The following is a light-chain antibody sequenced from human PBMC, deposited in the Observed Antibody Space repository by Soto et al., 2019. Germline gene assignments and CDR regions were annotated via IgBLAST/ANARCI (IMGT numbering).Light chain of an antibody. CDR2: DAS. CDR1: QSVRTY. Sequence: EIVLTQSPVTLSLSPGERATLSCRASQSVRTYLAWYQVKPGQAPRLLIYDASRRASGVPARFRGSGSGTDFTRTGSSLELEDFALYYWQQRNTWPPISFGQGTRLEIK. V-gene: IGKV3-11*01. CDR3: QQRNTWPPIS. J-gene: IGKJ5*01.